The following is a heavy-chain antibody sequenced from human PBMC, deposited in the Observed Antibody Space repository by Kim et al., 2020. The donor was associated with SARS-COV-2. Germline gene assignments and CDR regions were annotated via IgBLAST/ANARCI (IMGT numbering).Heavy chain of an antibody. CDR3: ARDRIGAAAGLDY. J-gene: IGHJ4*02. Sequence: YADSVKGRFTISRDNSKNTLYLQMNSLRAEDTAVYYCARDRIGAAAGLDYWGQGTLVTVSS. V-gene: IGHV3-33*01. D-gene: IGHD6-13*01.